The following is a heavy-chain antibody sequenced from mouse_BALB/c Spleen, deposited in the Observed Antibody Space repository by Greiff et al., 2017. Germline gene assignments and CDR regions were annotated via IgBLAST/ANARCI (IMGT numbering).Heavy chain of an antibody. D-gene: IGHD2-1*01. CDR1: GFTFSSYA. J-gene: IGHJ3*01. Sequence: EVKLMESGGGLVKPGGSLKLSCAASGFTFSSYAMSWVRQTPEKRLEWVATISSGGSYTYYPDSVKGRFTISRDNAKNTLYLQMSSLKSEETAMYYGTREGGNYEAWFADGGQGTLVTVSA. CDR2: ISSGGSYT. CDR3: TREGGNYEAWFAD. V-gene: IGHV5-6-4*01.